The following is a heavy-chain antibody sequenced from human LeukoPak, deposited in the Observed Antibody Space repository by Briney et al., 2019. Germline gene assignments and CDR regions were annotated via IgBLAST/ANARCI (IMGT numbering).Heavy chain of an antibody. Sequence: ASVKVSCKASGYTFTNYGISWVRQAPGQGLEWMGWISAYNGNRNYAQKFQGRVTMTRDTSTSTVYMELSSLRSEDTAVYSCARVGVSGLVITGWFDPWGQGTLVTVSS. V-gene: IGHV1-18*01. J-gene: IGHJ5*02. CDR2: ISAYNGNR. CDR3: ARVGVSGLVITGWFDP. D-gene: IGHD3/OR15-3a*01. CDR1: GYTFTNYG.